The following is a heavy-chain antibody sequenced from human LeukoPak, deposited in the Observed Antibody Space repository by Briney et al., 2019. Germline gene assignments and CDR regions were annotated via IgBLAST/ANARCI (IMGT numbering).Heavy chain of an antibody. V-gene: IGHV1-2*04. CDR3: ASPQRGITGPSDYYYMDV. CDR2: INPFSGGT. D-gene: IGHD1-7*01. Sequence: ASLQVSCKASGYSFTDYYIHWVRQAPGQGLEWMGWINPFSGGTKYAQKFQGWVTMTRNTSISTAYMELSSLRSEDTAVYYCASPQRGITGPSDYYYMDVWGKGTTVTVSS. CDR1: GYSFTDYY. J-gene: IGHJ6*03.